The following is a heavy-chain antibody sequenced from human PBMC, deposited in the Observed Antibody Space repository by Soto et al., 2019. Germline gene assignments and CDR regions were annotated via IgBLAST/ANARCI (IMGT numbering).Heavy chain of an antibody. V-gene: IGHV3-9*01. CDR1: GFSFDAYA. Sequence: SLRLSFAASGFSFDAYAMHWVRQAPGKGLEWVSGITWNCATIDYADCVKVLFTISRDNAKNSLFLQMDSLRPEDTTLYYCAKDMNFNFGDVGNWGQGTLVAIT. CDR3: AKDMNFNFGDVGN. CDR2: ITWNCATI. J-gene: IGHJ4*02. D-gene: IGHD3-3*01.